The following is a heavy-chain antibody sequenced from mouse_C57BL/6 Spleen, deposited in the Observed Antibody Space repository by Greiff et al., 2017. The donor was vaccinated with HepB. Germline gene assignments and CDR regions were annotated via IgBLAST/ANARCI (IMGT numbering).Heavy chain of an antibody. J-gene: IGHJ4*01. Sequence: QVQLQQPGAELVKPGASVKLSCKASGYTFTSYWMHWVKQSPGQGLEWIGMIHPNSGSTNYNEKFKSKATLTVDKSSSTAYMQLSSLKSEDSAVYYCARCGYYGYAMDYWGQGTSVTVSS. V-gene: IGHV1-64*01. CDR1: GYTFTSYW. CDR2: IHPNSGST. D-gene: IGHD2-3*01. CDR3: ARCGYYGYAMDY.